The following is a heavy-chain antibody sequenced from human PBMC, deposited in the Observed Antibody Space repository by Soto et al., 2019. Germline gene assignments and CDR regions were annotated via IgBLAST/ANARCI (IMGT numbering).Heavy chain of an antibody. D-gene: IGHD6-19*01. CDR2: IYYTGFT. J-gene: IGHJ4*02. CDR3: ARAYRINGWSDYFFDY. CDR1: GDSLSGGDYY. V-gene: IGHV4-30-4*08. Sequence: SETLSLTCTVSGDSLSGGDYYWSWIRQPPGKGLEWIGDIYYTGFTFYNPSLKSRLTISLDSSKNQFSLRLNSVTAADTAVYFCARAYRINGWSDYFFDYWGQGTLVTVS.